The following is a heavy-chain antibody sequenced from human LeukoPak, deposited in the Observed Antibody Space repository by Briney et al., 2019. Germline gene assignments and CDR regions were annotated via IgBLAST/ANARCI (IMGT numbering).Heavy chain of an antibody. D-gene: IGHD4-17*01. J-gene: IGHJ4*02. CDR1: GFTFSSYA. CDR3: ATKSSYGDRYFDY. V-gene: IGHV3-23*01. Sequence: GRSLRLSCAASGFTFSSYAMSWIRQAPGKGLEWLSAISPTTGTTFYADSVKGRFTISRDNSKNTLYLQMDSLRAEDTAIYYCATKSSYGDRYFDYWGQGTLVTVSS. CDR2: ISPTTGTT.